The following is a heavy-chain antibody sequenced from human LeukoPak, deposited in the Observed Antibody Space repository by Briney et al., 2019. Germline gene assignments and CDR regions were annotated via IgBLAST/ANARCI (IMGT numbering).Heavy chain of an antibody. D-gene: IGHD6-19*01. CDR1: GFTFSNYW. CDR2: ISSSGSTI. V-gene: IGHV3-11*01. CDR3: AREPYSSGWYAFDI. J-gene: IGHJ3*02. Sequence: PGGSLRLSCAASGFTFSNYWMHWVRQAPGKGLEWVSYISSSGSTIYYADSVKGRFTISRDNAKNSLYLQMNSLRAEDTAVYYCAREPYSSGWYAFDIWGQGTMVTVSS.